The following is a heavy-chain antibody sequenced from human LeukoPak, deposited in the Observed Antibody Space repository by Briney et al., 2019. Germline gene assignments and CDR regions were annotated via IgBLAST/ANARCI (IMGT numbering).Heavy chain of an antibody. D-gene: IGHD4-17*01. CDR2: IYHSGST. Sequence: PSETLSLTCTVSGGSISSGGYSWSWIRQPPGKGLEWIGYIYHSGSTYYNPSLKSRVTISVDRSKNQFSLKLSSVTAADTAVYYCATSLVDYGDSPFDCWGQGTLVTVSS. J-gene: IGHJ4*02. CDR3: ATSLVDYGDSPFDC. V-gene: IGHV4-30-2*01. CDR1: GGSISSGGYS.